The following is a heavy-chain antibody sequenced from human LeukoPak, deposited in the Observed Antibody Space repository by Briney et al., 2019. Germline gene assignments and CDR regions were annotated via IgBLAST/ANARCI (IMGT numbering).Heavy chain of an antibody. CDR1: GFTFISSA. J-gene: IGHJ3*02. CDR2: IVVGSGNT. D-gene: IGHD1-26*01. Sequence: ASVKVSCKASGFTFISSAMQWVRQARGQRLEWIGWIVVGSGNTNYAQKFQERVTITRDVSTSTAYMELSSLRSEDTAVYYCAAAGGSYSGWGFDIWGQGAVVTVSS. V-gene: IGHV1-58*02. CDR3: AAAGGSYSGWGFDI.